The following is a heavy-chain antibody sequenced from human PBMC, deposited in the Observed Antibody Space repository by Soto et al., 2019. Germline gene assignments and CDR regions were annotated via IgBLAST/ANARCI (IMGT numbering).Heavy chain of an antibody. Sequence: PGESLKISCKGSGYSFTSYWIGWVRHMPGKGLEWMGIIYPGDSDTRYSPSFQGQVTISADKSISTAYLQWSSLKASDTAMYYCARHEFSGSYYYCYYGLDVWGHGTTVTVSS. D-gene: IGHD1-26*01. CDR1: GYSFTSYW. CDR3: ARHEFSGSYYYCYYGLDV. CDR2: IYPGDSDT. V-gene: IGHV5-51*01. J-gene: IGHJ6*01.